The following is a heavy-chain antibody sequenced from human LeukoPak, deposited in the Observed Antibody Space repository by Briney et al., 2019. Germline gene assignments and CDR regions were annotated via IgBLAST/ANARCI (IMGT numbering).Heavy chain of an antibody. CDR3: ARDVNYYDTSGYRKTGYYYYGMDV. V-gene: IGHV6-1*01. CDR2: TYYRSKWYN. D-gene: IGHD3-22*01. J-gene: IGHJ6*02. Sequence: SQTLSLTCAISGDSVSSNSAAWNWIRQSPSRGLEWLGRTYYRSKWYNDYAVSVRSRITINPDTSKNQFSLQLNSVTPEDTAVYYCARDVNYYDTSGYRKTGYYYYGMDVWGQGTTVTVSS. CDR1: GDSVSSNSAA.